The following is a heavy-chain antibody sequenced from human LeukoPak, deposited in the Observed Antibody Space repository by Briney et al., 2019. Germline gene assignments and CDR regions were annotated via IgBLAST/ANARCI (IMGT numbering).Heavy chain of an antibody. D-gene: IGHD3-3*01. CDR3: ARGGSGFGL. CDR1: GFTFSTYS. J-gene: IGHJ2*01. Sequence: GGSLRLSCAASGFTFSTYSMNWVRQAPGKGLEWVSYISSSSSTIYYAESVTGRFTISRDDAKNSVYLQMDSLRADDTGVYYCARGGSGFGLWGRGTLVIVSS. V-gene: IGHV3-48*04. CDR2: ISSSSSTI.